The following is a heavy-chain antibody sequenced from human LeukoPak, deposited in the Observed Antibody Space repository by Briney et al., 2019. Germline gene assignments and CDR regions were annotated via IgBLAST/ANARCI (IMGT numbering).Heavy chain of an antibody. CDR2: VYYAGST. J-gene: IGHJ6*03. Sequence: PSETLSLTCSVSGGSVNSHLYFWAWVRQPPGKWLQWIGSVYYAGSTYYNPSLESLVIISVDTSRDEFSLTLNSVTAADTSVYFCVRMVRGVILGPNYYPYHMDVWGKGTTVTVSS. V-gene: IGHV4-39*01. CDR1: GGSVNSHLYF. CDR3: VRMVRGVILGPNYYPYHMDV. D-gene: IGHD3-10*01.